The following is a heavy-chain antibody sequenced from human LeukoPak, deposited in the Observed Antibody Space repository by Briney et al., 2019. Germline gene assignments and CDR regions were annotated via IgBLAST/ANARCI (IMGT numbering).Heavy chain of an antibody. J-gene: IGHJ4*02. Sequence: GGSLRLSCAASGFTFSSYAMSWVRQAPVKGLEWVSAISGSGGSTYYADSVKGRFTISRDNSKNTLYLLMNSLRGEDTAVYYCANDYGLGTYSRYWGQGTLVTVSS. CDR2: ISGSGGST. V-gene: IGHV3-23*01. CDR1: GFTFSSYA. D-gene: IGHD3-10*01. CDR3: ANDYGLGTYSRY.